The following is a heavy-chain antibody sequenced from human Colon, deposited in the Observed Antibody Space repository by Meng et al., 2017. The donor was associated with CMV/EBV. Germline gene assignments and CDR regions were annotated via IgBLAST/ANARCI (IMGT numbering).Heavy chain of an antibody. D-gene: IGHD6-19*01. Sequence: ETLSLTCAASGFTFRTYWMSWVRQAPGKGLEWVAVTYSSGATYYADSVRDRFTISRDNSEHTVYLQLNSLRVDDTAVYFCARHGSGWNTYSVDIWGQGTTVTVSS. J-gene: IGHJ6*02. CDR3: ARHGSGWNTYSVDI. V-gene: IGHV3-66*02. CDR2: TYSSGAT. CDR1: GFTFRTYW.